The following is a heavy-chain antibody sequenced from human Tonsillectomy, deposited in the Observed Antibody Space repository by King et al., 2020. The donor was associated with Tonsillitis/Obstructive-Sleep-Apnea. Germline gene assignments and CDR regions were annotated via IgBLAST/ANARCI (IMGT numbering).Heavy chain of an antibody. Sequence: VQLVESGGGVVQPGRSLRLSCAASGFTFSNYAMHWVGEAPGKGREGGAVISYDGSNKYYADSVKGRFTISRDNSKNTPYLQMNSMRPEATAVYYCARAPSYYASVSYYNRGRAFDIWGQGTIVTVSS. CDR2: ISYDGSNK. J-gene: IGHJ3*02. D-gene: IGHD3-10*01. V-gene: IGHV3-30*04. CDR3: ARAPSYYASVSYYNRGRAFDI. CDR1: GFTFSNYA.